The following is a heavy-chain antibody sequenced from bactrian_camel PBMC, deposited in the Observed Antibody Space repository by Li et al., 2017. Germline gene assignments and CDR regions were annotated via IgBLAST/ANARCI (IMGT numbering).Heavy chain of an antibody. Sequence: HVQLVESGGGSVQAGGSLRLSCAASEYPYNEYSMGWYRQGSGKERELVAIIIDDGATVYADSVKGRFTITQDKAKKTVYLQMTTLKPEDTDMYCNLRREWDSDYGLALDERYQYWGQGTQ. D-gene: IGHD4*01. CDR2: IIDDGAT. CDR3: LRREWDSDYGLALDERYQY. J-gene: IGHJ4*01. V-gene: IGHV3S9*01. CDR1: EYPYNEYS.